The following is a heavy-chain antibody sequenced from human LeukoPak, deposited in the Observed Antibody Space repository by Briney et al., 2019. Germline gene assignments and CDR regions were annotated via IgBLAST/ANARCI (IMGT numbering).Heavy chain of an antibody. Sequence: GGSLRLSCAASGFTFSDYHMNWIRQAPGNGLEWLSYLSPGGGTIYFADSVRGRFTISRDNAKNSLYLQMNSLTADDTALYYCTIGRDIAVAGPGGYFDHWGQGTLVTVSS. V-gene: IGHV3-11*01. CDR2: LSPGGGTI. CDR1: GFTFSDYH. D-gene: IGHD6-19*01. CDR3: TIGRDIAVAGPGGYFDH. J-gene: IGHJ4*02.